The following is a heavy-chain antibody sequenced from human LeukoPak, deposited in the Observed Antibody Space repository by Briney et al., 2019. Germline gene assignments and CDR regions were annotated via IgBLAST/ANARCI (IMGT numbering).Heavy chain of an antibody. V-gene: IGHV4-39*01. D-gene: IGHD7-27*01. CDR3: ARAGEPPYYYYYMDV. J-gene: IGHJ6*03. CDR2: IYYSGST. Sequence: PSETLSLTCTVSGGSISSSSYYWGWIRQPPGKGLEWIGSIYYSGSTYHNPSLKSRVTISVDTSKNQFSLKLSSVTAADTAVYYCARAGEPPYYYYYMDVWGKGTTVTVSS. CDR1: GGSISSSSYY.